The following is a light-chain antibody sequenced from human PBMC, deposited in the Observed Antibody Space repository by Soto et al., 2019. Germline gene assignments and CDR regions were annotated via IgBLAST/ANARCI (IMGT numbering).Light chain of an antibody. CDR3: MQSLRTAWT. J-gene: IGKJ1*01. CDR2: LGS. CDR1: QTLLHSNGYNY. V-gene: IGKV2-28*01. Sequence: DIVMTQSPLSLPVTPGAPASISCRSSQTLLHSNGYNYLDWYLQKPGQALQLLIYLGSNRASGVTDRFSGSESVTGFKRKISRVEADDVGVYYCMQSLRTAWTFCQGDKVESK.